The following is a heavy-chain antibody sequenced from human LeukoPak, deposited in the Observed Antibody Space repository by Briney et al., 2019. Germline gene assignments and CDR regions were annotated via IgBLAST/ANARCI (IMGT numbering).Heavy chain of an antibody. J-gene: IGHJ4*02. D-gene: IGHD6-19*01. CDR3: AKDGPRYSSGWYFDY. CDR1: GFTFDDYG. V-gene: IGHV3-20*04. CDR2: INWNGVST. Sequence: GSLRLSCAASGFTFDDYGMSWVRQAPGKGLEWVSGINWNGVSTSYVDSVKGRFTISRDNAKNSLYLQMNSLRAEDTAVYYCAKDGPRYSSGWYFDYWGQGTLVTVSS.